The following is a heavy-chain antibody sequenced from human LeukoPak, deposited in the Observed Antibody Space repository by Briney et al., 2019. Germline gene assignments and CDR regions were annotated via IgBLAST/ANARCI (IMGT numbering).Heavy chain of an antibody. V-gene: IGHV4-34*01. CDR1: GGSFSGYY. D-gene: IGHD2-15*01. J-gene: IGHJ4*02. Sequence: PSETLSLTCAVYGGSFSGYYWSWIRQPPGKGLEWIGEINHSGRTNYNPSLKSRVTISVDTSKNQFSLKLSSVTAADTAVYYCARGGPRYCSCRSCYFGYWGQGTLVTVSS. CDR3: ARGGPRYCSCRSCYFGY. CDR2: INHSGRT.